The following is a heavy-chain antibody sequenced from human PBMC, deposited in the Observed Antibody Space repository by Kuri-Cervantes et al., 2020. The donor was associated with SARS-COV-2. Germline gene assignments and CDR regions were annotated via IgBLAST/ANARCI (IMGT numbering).Heavy chain of an antibody. V-gene: IGHV4-59*01. D-gene: IGHD4-17*01. J-gene: IGHJ5*02. CDR3: ARGGYGDYLS. CDR2: IYYSGST. Sequence: SETLSLTCTVSGGSISSYYWSWVRQPPGKGLEWIGYIYYSGSTNYNPSLKSRVTISVDASKNQFSLKLSSVTAADTAVYYCARGGYGDYLSWGQGTLVTVSS. CDR1: GGSISSYY.